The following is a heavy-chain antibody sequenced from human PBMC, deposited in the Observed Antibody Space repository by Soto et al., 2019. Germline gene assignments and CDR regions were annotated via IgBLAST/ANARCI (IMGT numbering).Heavy chain of an antibody. Sequence: QVQLVESGGGVVQPGRSLRLSCAASGFTFSSYGMHWVRQAPGKGLEWVAVISYDGSNKYYADSVKGRFTISRDNSKNTLYLQMNSLRAEDTAVYYCAKDLGQKLPDCGGDCYPHYWGQGTLVTVSS. CDR3: AKDLGQKLPDCGGDCYPHY. CDR2: ISYDGSNK. D-gene: IGHD2-21*02. CDR1: GFTFSSYG. V-gene: IGHV3-30*18. J-gene: IGHJ4*02.